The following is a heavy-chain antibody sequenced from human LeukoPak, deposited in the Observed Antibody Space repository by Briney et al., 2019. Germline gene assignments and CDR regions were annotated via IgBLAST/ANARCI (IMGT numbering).Heavy chain of an antibody. CDR3: ARGDSGSYLEYFQH. D-gene: IGHD1-26*01. CDR2: ISAYNGNT. CDR1: GYTFTSYA. V-gene: IGHV1-18*01. J-gene: IGHJ1*01. Sequence: ASVKVSCKASGYTFTSYAMHWVRQAPGQGLEWMGWISAYNGNTNYAQKLQGRVTMTTDTSTSTAYMELRSLRSDDTAVYYCARGDSGSYLEYFQHWGQGTLVTVSS.